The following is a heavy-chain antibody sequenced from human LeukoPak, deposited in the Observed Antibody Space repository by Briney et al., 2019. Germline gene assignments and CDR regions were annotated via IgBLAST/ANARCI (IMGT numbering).Heavy chain of an antibody. CDR2: IYYSGST. CDR3: ASDDYGGNGYYFDY. V-gene: IGHV4-61*01. CDR1: GGSVSSGSYY. D-gene: IGHD4-23*01. Sequence: SETLSLTCTVSGGSVSSGSYYWSWIRQPPGKGLEWIGYIYYSGSTNYNPSLRSRVTISVDTPKNQFSLKLSSVTAADTAVYYCASDDYGGNGYYFDYWGQGTLVTVSS. J-gene: IGHJ4*02.